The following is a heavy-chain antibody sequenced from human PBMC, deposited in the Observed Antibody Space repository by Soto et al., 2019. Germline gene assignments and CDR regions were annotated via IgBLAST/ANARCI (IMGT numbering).Heavy chain of an antibody. V-gene: IGHV3-48*02. CDR3: ARDQGSGWENDY. CDR2: ISYGVSII. CDR1: GFTFSSYI. J-gene: IGHJ4*02. Sequence: GGSLRLSCAASGFTFSSYIMNWVRQAPGKGLEWVSYISYGVSIIYYADSVKGRFTISRDDAKNSLFLQMHSLRDEDTAVYYCARDQGSGWENDYWGQGTMVTVSS. D-gene: IGHD6-19*01.